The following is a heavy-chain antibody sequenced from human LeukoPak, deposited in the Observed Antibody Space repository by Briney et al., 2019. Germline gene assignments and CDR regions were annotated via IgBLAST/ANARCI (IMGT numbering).Heavy chain of an antibody. CDR3: ARISSSNWYNERGAFDV. J-gene: IGHJ3*01. CDR2: IYYSGST. D-gene: IGHD6-13*01. V-gene: IGHV4-39*07. CDR1: GGSISSSSYY. Sequence: SETLSLTCTVSGGSISSSSYYWGWIRQPPGKGLECIGSIYYSGSTYYNPSLESRVTISVDTSKNQFSLKLSSVTAADTAVYYCARISSSNWYNERGAFDVWGQGTMVTVSS.